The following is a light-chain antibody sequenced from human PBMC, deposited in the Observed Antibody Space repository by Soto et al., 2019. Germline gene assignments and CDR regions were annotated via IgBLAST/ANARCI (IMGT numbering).Light chain of an antibody. CDR2: TAS. Sequence: DIQMTQSPSSLSGSVGDRVTITCPTSQSISSYLNWYQQKPGKAPKLLIYTASSLQSGVPSRCSGSGSGTDFTLTISSLQPEDFATYYCQQSFSTLWTFGQGTKVDIK. CDR3: QQSFSTLWT. V-gene: IGKV1-39*01. J-gene: IGKJ1*01. CDR1: QSISSY.